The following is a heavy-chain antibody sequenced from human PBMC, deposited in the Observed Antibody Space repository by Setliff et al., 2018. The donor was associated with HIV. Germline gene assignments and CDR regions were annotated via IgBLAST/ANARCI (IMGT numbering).Heavy chain of an antibody. Sequence: PSETLSLTCTVSGGSISGYHWNWLRQTPGKGLEWIGYIYTSRGTNYNHSLRTRVIISVDTSNQFSLKLSSVTAADAAVYYCATSEWELIDFDYWGQGTLVTVSS. V-gene: IGHV4-4*09. CDR3: ATSEWELIDFDY. CDR2: IYTSRGT. J-gene: IGHJ4*02. D-gene: IGHD1-26*01. CDR1: GGSISGYH.